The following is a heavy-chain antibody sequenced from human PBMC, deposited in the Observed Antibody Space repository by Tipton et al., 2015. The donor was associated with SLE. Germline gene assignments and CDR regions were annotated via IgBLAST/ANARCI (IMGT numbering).Heavy chain of an antibody. CDR2: IYPDDSDT. CDR1: GYSFSNYW. CDR3: ASPPITRGAFDI. Sequence: QSGAEVKYPGESLKISCKGFGYSFSNYWIGWVRQMPGKGLEWMGIIYPDDSDTRYSPTFQGLVTISADKSISTAYLQWSSLKASDTAMYYCASPPITRGAFDIWGQGTMVSVSS. V-gene: IGHV5-51*03. D-gene: IGHD1-14*01. J-gene: IGHJ3*02.